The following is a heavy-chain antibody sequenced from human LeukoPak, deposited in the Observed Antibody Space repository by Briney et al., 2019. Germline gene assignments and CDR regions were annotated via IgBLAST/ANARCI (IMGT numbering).Heavy chain of an antibody. V-gene: IGHV3-30*18. D-gene: IGHD6-19*01. Sequence: GGPLRLFCAASGFTFSSYCMLWVRQAPGKGLEWVAVISYDGSNKYYADYVKGRFTISRDNSKNTLYLQMNSLRAEDTAVYYCAKDFRPVAVAGTGILDYWGQGTLVTVSS. CDR2: ISYDGSNK. CDR3: AKDFRPVAVAGTGILDY. CDR1: GFTFSSYC. J-gene: IGHJ4*02.